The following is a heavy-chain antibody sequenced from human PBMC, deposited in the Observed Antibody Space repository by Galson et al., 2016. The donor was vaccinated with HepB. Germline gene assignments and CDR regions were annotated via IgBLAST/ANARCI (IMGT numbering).Heavy chain of an antibody. D-gene: IGHD6-13*01. Sequence: SLRLSCAASGFTFNIYAMSWVRLAPGKGLEWVSAISSGGTTYYADSVKGRFTISRDNSKNTLSLQMHSLRAEDTAVYYCAKDRDSNWYEKYFQHWGQGTLVTVSS. CDR2: ISSGGTT. CDR3: AKDRDSNWYEKYFQH. CDR1: GFTFNIYA. J-gene: IGHJ1*01. V-gene: IGHV3-23*01.